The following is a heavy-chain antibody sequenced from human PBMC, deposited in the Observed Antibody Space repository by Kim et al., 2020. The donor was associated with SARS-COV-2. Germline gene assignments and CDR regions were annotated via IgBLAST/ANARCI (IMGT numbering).Heavy chain of an antibody. J-gene: IGHJ6*02. CDR1: GFTFSSYS. CDR3: ARAPAYYGSGMDGMDV. D-gene: IGHD3-10*01. Sequence: GGSLRLSCAASGFTFSSYSMNWVRQAPGKGLEWVSYISSSSSTIYYADSVKGRFTISRDNAKNSLYLQMNSLRDEDTAVYYCARAPAYYGSGMDGMDVWGQGTTVTVSS. CDR2: ISSSSSTI. V-gene: IGHV3-48*02.